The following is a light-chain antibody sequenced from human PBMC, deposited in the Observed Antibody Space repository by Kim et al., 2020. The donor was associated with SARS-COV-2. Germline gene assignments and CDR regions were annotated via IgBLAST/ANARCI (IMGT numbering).Light chain of an antibody. Sequence: LTQPASVSGSPGQSITISCTGTSSDVGGYNFVSWYQQHPGKAPKLMIYDVNIRPSGVSGRFSGSKSANTASLTISGLQAEDEADYYCYSYTLSSTWVFGGGTQLTVL. CDR3: YSYTLSSTWV. CDR1: SSDVGGYNF. J-gene: IGLJ3*02. V-gene: IGLV2-14*03. CDR2: DVN.